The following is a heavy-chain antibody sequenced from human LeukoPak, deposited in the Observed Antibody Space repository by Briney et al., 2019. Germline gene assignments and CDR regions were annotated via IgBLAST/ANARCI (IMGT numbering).Heavy chain of an antibody. CDR2: INPRTGST. Sequence: RASVKVSCKASGYIFIDYYVHWIRQAPGRSLEWMGLINPRTGSTDYAQMFQDRVTMTRDTSISTASMELMNLTSDDTAVYYCARSHSNYSDHWGQGALVTVSS. V-gene: IGHV1-2*02. CDR1: GYIFIDYY. CDR3: ARSHSNYSDH. J-gene: IGHJ4*02.